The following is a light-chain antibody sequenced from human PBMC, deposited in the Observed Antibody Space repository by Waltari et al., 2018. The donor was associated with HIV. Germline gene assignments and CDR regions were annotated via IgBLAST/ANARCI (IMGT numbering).Light chain of an antibody. CDR3: AAWDDSLNAVV. V-gene: IGLV1-44*01. J-gene: IGLJ2*01. CDR2: SNN. Sequence: QPVLTQPPSASGTPGQRVTISCSGSSSNIGSNTVNWYQQLPGTAPKLLIYSNNQRPSGVPDRFSGSKSGTSASLAISGLQSEDEGDYYCAAWDDSLNAVVFGGGTKLTVL. CDR1: SSNIGSNT.